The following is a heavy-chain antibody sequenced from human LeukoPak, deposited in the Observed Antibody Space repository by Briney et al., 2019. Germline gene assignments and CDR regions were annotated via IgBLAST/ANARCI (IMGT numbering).Heavy chain of an antibody. CDR2: INGNGGST. Sequence: GGSLRLSCAASGFTFSNYAMHWVRQAPGKGLEYLSAINGNGGSTYYATSVKGKFTITRDNSENTLYLQMDSLSAEDMAVFYCARSLGAGSYLDFWGQGTLVTVSS. D-gene: IGHD3-10*02. CDR1: GFTFSNYA. J-gene: IGHJ4*02. V-gene: IGHV3-64*01. CDR3: ARSLGAGSYLDF.